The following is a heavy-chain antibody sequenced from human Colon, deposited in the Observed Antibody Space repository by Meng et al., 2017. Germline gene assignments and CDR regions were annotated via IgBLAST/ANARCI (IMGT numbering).Heavy chain of an antibody. D-gene: IGHD1-26*01. J-gene: IGHJ4*02. CDR2: VYYTGSA. V-gene: IGHV4-61*03. CDR3: ARGRGSYSSIDF. Sequence: QGELQGSGPRLGRHLEALSVTCTLSGGSVSSPSYSWSWIRQTPGKGLEWIGYVYYTGSANYKPSLKSRVTISVDTSKNHFSLNLTSVTAADTAVYYCARGRGSYSSIDFWGQGTLVTVSS. CDR1: GGSVSSPSYS.